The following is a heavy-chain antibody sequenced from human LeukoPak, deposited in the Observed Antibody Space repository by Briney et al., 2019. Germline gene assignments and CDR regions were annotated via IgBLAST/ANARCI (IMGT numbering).Heavy chain of an antibody. CDR3: AKSRADFWSSSDV. Sequence: PGVSLRLSCAASGFTFSSYAMSWVRQGPGKGLEWVSAISGSGGDTYYADSVKGRFSISRDNSKNTLNLQMNSLRAEDTAVYYCAKSRADFWSSSDVWGKGTTVTVSS. CDR2: ISGSGGDT. CDR1: GFTFSSYA. D-gene: IGHD3-3*01. J-gene: IGHJ6*04. V-gene: IGHV3-23*01.